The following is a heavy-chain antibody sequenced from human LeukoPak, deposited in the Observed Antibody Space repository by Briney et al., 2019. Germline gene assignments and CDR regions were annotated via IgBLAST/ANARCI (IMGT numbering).Heavy chain of an antibody. CDR3: ARGRYDYVWGSYRFDY. CDR1: GGSISSGSYY. J-gene: IGHJ4*02. D-gene: IGHD3-16*02. V-gene: IGHV4-61*02. Sequence: PSQTLSLTCTVSGGSISSGSYYWSWIRQPAGKGREWIGRIYTSGSTNYNPSLKSRVTISVDTSKNQFSLKLSSVTAADTAVYYCARGRYDYVWGSYRFDYWGQGTLVTVSS. CDR2: IYTSGST.